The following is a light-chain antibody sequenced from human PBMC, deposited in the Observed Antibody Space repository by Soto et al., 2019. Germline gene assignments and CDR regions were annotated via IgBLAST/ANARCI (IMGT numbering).Light chain of an antibody. CDR3: SSYAGSNSRYV. Sequence: QSVLTQPPSASGSPGQSVTISCTGTSSDVGGYNFVSWYQQHPGKAPKLMIYEVTKRPSGAPDRFSGSKSGNTASLTVSGLQAEDEADYYCSSYAGSNSRYVFGTGTKLTVL. CDR2: EVT. J-gene: IGLJ1*01. CDR1: SSDVGGYNF. V-gene: IGLV2-8*01.